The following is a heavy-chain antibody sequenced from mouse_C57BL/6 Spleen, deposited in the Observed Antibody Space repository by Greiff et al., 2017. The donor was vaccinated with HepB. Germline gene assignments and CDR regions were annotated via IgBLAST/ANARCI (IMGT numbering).Heavy chain of an antibody. D-gene: IGHD1-1*02. V-gene: IGHV1-54*01. J-gene: IGHJ1*03. CDR2: INPGSGGT. CDR1: GYAFTNYL. CDR3: ARHYYWYFDV. Sequence: QVQLQQSGAELVRPGTSVKVSCKASGYAFTNYLIEWVKQRPGQGLEWIGVINPGSGGTNYNEKFKGKATLTADKSSSTAYMQLSSLTSEDSAVYFCARHYYWYFDVWGTGTTVTVSS.